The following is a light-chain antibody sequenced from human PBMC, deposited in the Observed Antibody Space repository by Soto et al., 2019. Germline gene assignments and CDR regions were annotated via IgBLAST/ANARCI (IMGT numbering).Light chain of an antibody. Sequence: DIVMTQSPDSLAVSLGERATINCTSSQSVLYNSNNTNFLAWYQQKPGQATKLLIYWASTRESGVPARFSGSGSETEFTLTNSNLKAEDVAVYCCQQYYAAPETCGQGTKVEVK. CDR3: QQYYAAPET. CDR1: QSVLYNSNNTNF. CDR2: WAS. J-gene: IGKJ1*01. V-gene: IGKV4-1*01.